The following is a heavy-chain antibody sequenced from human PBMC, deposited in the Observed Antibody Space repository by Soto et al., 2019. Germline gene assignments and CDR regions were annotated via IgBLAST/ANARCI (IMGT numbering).Heavy chain of an antibody. J-gene: IGHJ5*02. CDR3: AAGYSSSSGKFDP. V-gene: IGHV1-8*02. Sequence: GASVKVSCKASGYTFTNNDVSWVRQATGQGLEWMGWMNPGSGDTGYAQKFQGRVTMTRDISIATAYMELSSLRSEDTAVYYCAAGYSSSSGKFDPWGQGTLVTVSS. D-gene: IGHD6-6*01. CDR2: MNPGSGDT. CDR1: GYTFTNND.